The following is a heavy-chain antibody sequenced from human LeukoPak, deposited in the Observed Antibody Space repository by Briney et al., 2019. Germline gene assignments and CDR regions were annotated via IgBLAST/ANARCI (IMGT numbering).Heavy chain of an antibody. CDR1: GCSFTTYG. J-gene: IGHJ4*02. D-gene: IGHD3/OR15-3a*01. CDR3: ARGYAGYYTPDY. V-gene: IGHV1-18*01. Sequence: ASVKVSCKASGCSFTTYGMNWVRQAPGQGLEWMGWISAYNGNTNYAQKLQGRVTMTTDTSTSSAYMELRSLRSDDTAVYYCARGYAGYYTPDYWGQGTLVTVSS. CDR2: ISAYNGNT.